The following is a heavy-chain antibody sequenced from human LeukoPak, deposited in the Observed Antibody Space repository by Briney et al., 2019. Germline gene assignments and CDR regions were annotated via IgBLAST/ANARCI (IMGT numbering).Heavy chain of an antibody. J-gene: IGHJ4*02. CDR2: INSDGSSA. Sequence: PGGSLRLSCAASGFTFSNYWIHWVRQAPGKGLVWVSRINSDGSSATYADSVKGRFTISRDNAKNTVYLQMNSLRVEDTAVYFCTSRNGSGDCRGQGTPVTVSS. D-gene: IGHD3-10*01. V-gene: IGHV3-74*01. CDR1: GFTFSNYW. CDR3: TSRNGSGDC.